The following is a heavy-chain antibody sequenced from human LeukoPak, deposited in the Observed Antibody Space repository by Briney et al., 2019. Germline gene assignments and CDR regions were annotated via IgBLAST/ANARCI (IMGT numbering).Heavy chain of an antibody. CDR3: ARITFGGIALGPAWFDP. CDR1: GGSISSHY. J-gene: IGHJ5*02. D-gene: IGHD2-8*01. CDR2: IYYSGST. V-gene: IGHV4-59*11. Sequence: PSETLSLTCTVSGGSISSHYWSWIRQPPGKGLEWIGYIYYSGSTNYNPSLKSRVTISVDTSKNQFSLKLSSVTAADTAVYYCARITFGGIALGPAWFDPWGQGTLVTVSS.